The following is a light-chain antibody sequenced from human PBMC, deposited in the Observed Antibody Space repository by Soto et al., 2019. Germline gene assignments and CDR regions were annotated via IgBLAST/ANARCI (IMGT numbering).Light chain of an antibody. V-gene: IGLV1-51*01. CDR3: GAWDSSLSAVV. CDR1: SFNIGDNY. CDR2: DND. Sequence: QSVLTQPPSVSAAPGQKGTISCSGGSFNIGDNYVSWYQQLPGTAPILLIYDNDKRPSGIPDRFSGSKSGTSATLGITGLQTGDEADYYCGAWDSSLSAVVFGGGTKLTVL. J-gene: IGLJ2*01.